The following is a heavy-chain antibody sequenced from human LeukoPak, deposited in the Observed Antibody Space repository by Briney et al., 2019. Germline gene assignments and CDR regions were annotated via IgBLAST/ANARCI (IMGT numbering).Heavy chain of an antibody. J-gene: IGHJ4*02. V-gene: IGHV4-38-2*02. CDR1: GYSISSGYY. Sequence: SETLSLTCTVSGYSISSGYYWGWIRQPPGKGLEWIGSIYHSGSTYYNPSLKSRVTISVDTSKNQFSLKLSSVTAADTAVYYCARDLGSGELFFYYFDYWGQGTLVTVSS. CDR2: IYHSGST. CDR3: ARDLGSGELFFYYFDY. D-gene: IGHD3-10*01.